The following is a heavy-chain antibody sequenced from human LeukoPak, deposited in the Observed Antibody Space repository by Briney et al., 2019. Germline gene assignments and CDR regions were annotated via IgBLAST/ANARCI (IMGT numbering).Heavy chain of an antibody. V-gene: IGHV3-23*01. CDR1: GLTFSSYA. J-gene: IGHJ4*03. Sequence: PGGSLRLSCAASGLTFSSYAMSWVRQAPGKGLEWVSGISGGGGRTYYADSVKGRFTISRDNSKNTVYLQMNRLRAEDTAVYYCATDLWGARHLRADFWGHGPLVNVSS. CDR2: ISGGGGRT. D-gene: IGHD7-27*01. CDR3: ATDLWGARHLRADF.